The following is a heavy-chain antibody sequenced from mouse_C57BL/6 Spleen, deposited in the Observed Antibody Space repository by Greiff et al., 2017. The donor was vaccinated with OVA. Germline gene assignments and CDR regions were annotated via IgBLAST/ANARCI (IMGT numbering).Heavy chain of an antibody. CDR1: GYTFTDYE. Sequence: VQLQQSGAELVRPGASVTLSCKASGYTFTDYEMHWVKQTPVHGLEWIGAIDPETGGTAYNQKFKGKAILTADKSSSTAYMELRSLTSEDSAVYYCTTYYYGSSYDYYAMDYWGQGTSVTVSS. CDR3: TTYYYGSSYDYYAMDY. J-gene: IGHJ4*01. CDR2: IDPETGGT. D-gene: IGHD1-1*01. V-gene: IGHV1-15*01.